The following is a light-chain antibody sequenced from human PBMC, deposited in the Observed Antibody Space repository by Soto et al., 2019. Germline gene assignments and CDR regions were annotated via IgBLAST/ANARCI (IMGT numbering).Light chain of an antibody. J-gene: IGLJ1*01. CDR1: DSDVASYNY. V-gene: IGLV2-14*01. CDR3: SSYTSSSTYV. CDR2: EVS. Sequence: QSALTQPASVSGSPGQSITISCTGSDSDVASYNYVSWYQQYPGKAPQLIIYEVSNRPSGVSNRFSGSKSGNTASLTISGFQAEDDADYYCSSYTSSSTYVFGTGTKLTVL.